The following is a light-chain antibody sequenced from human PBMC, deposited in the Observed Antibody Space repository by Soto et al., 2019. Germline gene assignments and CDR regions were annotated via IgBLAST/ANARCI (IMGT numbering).Light chain of an antibody. V-gene: IGLV2-11*01. CDR1: NSDVGNYDY. Sequence: QSALTQPRSVPGSPGQSVTISCTGTNSDVGNYDYVSWYQRHPGKAPKLLIYDVTKRPSGVPDRFSGSKSGNTASLTISGLQPEDEADYYCCSYAGSYTHWVFGGGTKVTVL. CDR2: DVT. CDR3: CSYAGSYTHWV. J-gene: IGLJ3*02.